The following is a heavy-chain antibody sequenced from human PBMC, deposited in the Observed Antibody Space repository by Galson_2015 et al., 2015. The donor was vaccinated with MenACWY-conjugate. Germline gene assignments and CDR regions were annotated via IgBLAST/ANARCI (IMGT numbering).Heavy chain of an antibody. CDR3: ARGNYYVGSDAFEM. CDR1: GGSISNFY. J-gene: IGHJ3*02. CDR2: IYFSGST. V-gene: IGHV4-59*08. D-gene: IGHD3-10*02. Sequence: SETLSLTCTVSGGSISNFYWSWIRQPPGKGLEWIGYIYFSGSTNYNPSLKSRVTISVDTSKNQFSLRLNSVTAADTAVYYCARGNYYVGSDAFEMWGQGTMVTVSS.